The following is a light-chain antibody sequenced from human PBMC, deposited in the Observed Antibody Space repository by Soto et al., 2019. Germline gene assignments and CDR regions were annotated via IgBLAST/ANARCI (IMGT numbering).Light chain of an antibody. Sequence: DIQMTQSPSTLSASVGDRVIITCRASQSISSCLAWYQQNPGKAPDLLIYRASTLKTGIPSRFSGSGSGTEFTLTISSLQPDDFATYYCQQYDRASLTFGAGTKVELK. V-gene: IGKV1-5*03. CDR1: QSISSC. CDR3: QQYDRASLT. CDR2: RAS. J-gene: IGKJ1*01.